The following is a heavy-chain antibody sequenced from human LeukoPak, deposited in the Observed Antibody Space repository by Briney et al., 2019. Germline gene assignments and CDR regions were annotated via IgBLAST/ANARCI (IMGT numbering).Heavy chain of an antibody. CDR3: ARDLRQRAYVGYDYVFDV. D-gene: IGHD5-12*01. CDR1: GFTITDYG. Sequence: PGGSLRLSCAASGFTITDYGIHWVRQAPGTGLEWVAVIWYDGSNKYYGDSVKGRFTISRDNSKNSVYLQLNSLRDEDTALYYCARDLRQRAYVGYDYVFDVWGQGTRVTVSS. CDR2: IWYDGSNK. V-gene: IGHV3-33*01. J-gene: IGHJ3*01.